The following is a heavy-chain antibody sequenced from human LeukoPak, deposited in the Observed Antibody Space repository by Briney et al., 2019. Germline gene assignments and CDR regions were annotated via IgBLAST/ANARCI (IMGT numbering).Heavy chain of an antibody. J-gene: IGHJ6*02. V-gene: IGHV1-2*02. CDR2: INPNSGGT. Sequence: ASVKVSCKASGYTFTSYGISWVRQAPGQGLEWMGWINPNSGGTNYAQKFQGRVTMTRDTSISTAYMELSRLRSDDTAVYYCARADSSSWYVNHYYYYGMDVWGQGTTVTVSS. CDR3: ARADSSSWYVNHYYYYGMDV. D-gene: IGHD6-13*01. CDR1: GYTFTSYG.